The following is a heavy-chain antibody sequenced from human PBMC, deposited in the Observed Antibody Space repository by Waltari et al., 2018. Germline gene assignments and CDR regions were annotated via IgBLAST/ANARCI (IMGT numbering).Heavy chain of an antibody. D-gene: IGHD1-26*01. V-gene: IGHV4-34*01. CDR2: INHSGST. CDR3: ARDDVGREHTFDY. CDR1: GGSFSGYY. Sequence: QVQLQQWGAGLLKPSETLSLTCAVYGGSFSGYYWSWIRQPPGKGLEWIGEINHSGSTNYNPSLKSRVTISVDTSKNQFSLKLSSVTAEDTAVYYCARDDVGREHTFDYWGQGTLVTVSS. J-gene: IGHJ4*02.